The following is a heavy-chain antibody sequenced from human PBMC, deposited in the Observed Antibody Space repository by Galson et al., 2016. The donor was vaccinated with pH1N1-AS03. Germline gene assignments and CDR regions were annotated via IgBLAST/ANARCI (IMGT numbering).Heavy chain of an antibody. J-gene: IGHJ3*02. CDR1: DYTFG. Sequence: SVKVSCKASDYTFGIGWVRQAPGQGLEWTGWISAYNGNTKYAQRVQGRATMTSDTSTTTAYLELRSLRPDDTAVYYCASGTSDAFDIWGQGTMVTVSS. D-gene: IGHD1-1*01. CDR2: ISAYNGNT. V-gene: IGHV1-18*01. CDR3: ASGTSDAFDI.